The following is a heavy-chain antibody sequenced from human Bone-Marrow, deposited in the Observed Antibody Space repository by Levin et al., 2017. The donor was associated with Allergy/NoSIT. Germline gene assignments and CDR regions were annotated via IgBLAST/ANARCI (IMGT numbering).Heavy chain of an antibody. CDR2: MNPNSGNT. V-gene: IGHV1-8*01. D-gene: IGHD3-10*01. CDR1: GYTFTSYD. CDR3: ARGAAPITMVRGAHNWFDP. Sequence: GESLKISCKASGYTFTSYDINWVRQATGQGLEWMGWMNPNSGNTGYAQKFQGRVTMTRNTSISTAYMELSSLRSEDTAVYYCARGAAPITMVRGAHNWFDPWGQGTLVTVSS. J-gene: IGHJ5*02.